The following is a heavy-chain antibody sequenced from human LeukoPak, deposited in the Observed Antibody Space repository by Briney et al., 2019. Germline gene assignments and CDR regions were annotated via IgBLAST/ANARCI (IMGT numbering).Heavy chain of an antibody. Sequence: SETLSLTCTVSGGSLSRGGNYWTWLRQHPGKGLEWIGNIYFSGSTYYNPSLKSRVTISVDTSKKQFSLKLSSVTAADTAVYYCARVLGYCSGGSCHPAWGQGTLVTVSS. CDR3: ARVLGYCSGGSCHPA. J-gene: IGHJ5*02. V-gene: IGHV4-31*03. D-gene: IGHD2-15*01. CDR2: IYFSGST. CDR1: GGSLSRGGNY.